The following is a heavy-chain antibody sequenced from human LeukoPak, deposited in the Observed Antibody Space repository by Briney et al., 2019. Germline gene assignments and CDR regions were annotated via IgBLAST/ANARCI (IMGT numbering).Heavy chain of an antibody. Sequence: ASVKVSCKASGYTFTSHDISWVRQAPGQGLEWMGWIGPHNGNTNYAQKLQGRVTITRNTSISTAYMELSSLRSEDTAVYYCARVRIGPSGGYFDYWGQGTLVTVSS. CDR1: GYTFTSHD. D-gene: IGHD1-26*01. J-gene: IGHJ4*02. CDR2: IGPHNGNT. CDR3: ARVRIGPSGGYFDY. V-gene: IGHV1-8*01.